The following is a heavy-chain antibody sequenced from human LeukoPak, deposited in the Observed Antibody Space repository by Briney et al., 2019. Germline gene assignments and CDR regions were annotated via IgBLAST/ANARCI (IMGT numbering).Heavy chain of an antibody. CDR3: ARDLAVRAFDI. V-gene: IGHV3-30*03. Sequence: GGSLRLSCAASGFRFSEAWMKWVRQAPGKGLEWVAVISYDGSNKYYADSVKGRFTISRDNSKNTLYLQMNSLRAEDTAVYYCARDLAVRAFDIWGQGTMVTVA. J-gene: IGHJ3*02. D-gene: IGHD6-19*01. CDR2: ISYDGSNK. CDR1: GFRFSEAW.